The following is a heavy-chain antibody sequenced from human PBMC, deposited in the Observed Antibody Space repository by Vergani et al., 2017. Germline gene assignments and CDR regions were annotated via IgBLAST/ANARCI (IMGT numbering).Heavy chain of an antibody. CDR2: IIPIFGIA. D-gene: IGHD6-6*01. V-gene: IGHV1-69*17. Sequence: QVQLVQSGAEVKTPGSSVKVSCKASGGPFSSYAISWVRQAPGQGLEWMGGIIPIFGIANYAQQFQGRATITADKSTSTAYMELISLRSEDTAVYYCAKHSSSSALFDYWGQGTLVTVSS. CDR1: GGPFSSYA. J-gene: IGHJ4*02. CDR3: AKHSSSSALFDY.